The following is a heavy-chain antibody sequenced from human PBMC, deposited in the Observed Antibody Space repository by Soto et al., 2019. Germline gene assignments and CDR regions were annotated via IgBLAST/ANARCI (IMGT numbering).Heavy chain of an antibody. CDR1: GYSISSGYY. Sequence: SETLSLTCAASGYSISSGYYWGWIRQTPGKGLEWIASIYHSGSTYYNPSLKSRVTISVDTSKSQFSLKLTSVTAAGTAVYYCARGAATVTPGWFDPWGQGIMVTVSS. CDR2: IYHSGST. D-gene: IGHD4-17*01. V-gene: IGHV4-38-2*01. CDR3: ARGAATVTPGWFDP. J-gene: IGHJ5*02.